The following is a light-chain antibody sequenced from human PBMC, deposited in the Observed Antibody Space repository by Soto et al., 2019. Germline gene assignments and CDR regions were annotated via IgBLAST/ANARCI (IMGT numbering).Light chain of an antibody. CDR2: DAS. V-gene: IGKV3-11*01. CDR1: QSVRAY. J-gene: IGKJ1*01. CDR3: QQRSNWPWT. Sequence: IVFTRSPATLSLTTGERATLSCRASQSVRAYLAWYQQRPGQAPRLLIYDASYRATGIPAKFSGRGSGTDFTLTISSLETEDFAVYYCQQRSNWPWTFGQGTKVDIK.